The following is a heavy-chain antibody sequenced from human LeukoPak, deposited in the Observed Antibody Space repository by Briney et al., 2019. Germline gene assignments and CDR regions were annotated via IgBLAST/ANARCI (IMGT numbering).Heavy chain of an antibody. CDR1: GFTFSSYS. Sequence: GGSLRLSCAASGFTFSSYSMNWVRQAPGKGREWVSSISSSSSYMYYADSVKGRFTISRDNAKNSLYLQMNSLRAEDTAVYYCARDLYVDIVAPSGMDVWGQGTTVTVSS. J-gene: IGHJ6*02. CDR3: ARDLYVDIVAPSGMDV. V-gene: IGHV3-21*01. CDR2: ISSSSSYM. D-gene: IGHD5-12*01.